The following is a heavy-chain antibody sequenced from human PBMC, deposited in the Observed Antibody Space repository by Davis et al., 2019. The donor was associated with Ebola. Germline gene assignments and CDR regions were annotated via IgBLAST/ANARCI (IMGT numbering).Heavy chain of an antibody. CDR2: IKHSGET. CDR1: GNTFSNVQ. V-gene: IGHV1-46*01. D-gene: IGHD2-21*01. Sequence: ASVKVSCKASGNTFSNVQMHWVRQAPGQGLEWMGIIKHSGETIYAQKFQGRVTMTRDTSTSTDYMELSSLTSEDTAVYYCAQEGESTFLFDYWGQGTLVSVSS. CDR3: AQEGESTFLFDY. J-gene: IGHJ4*02.